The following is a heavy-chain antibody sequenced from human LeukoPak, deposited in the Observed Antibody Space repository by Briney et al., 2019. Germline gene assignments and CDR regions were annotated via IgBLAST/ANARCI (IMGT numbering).Heavy chain of an antibody. CDR3: ASSNPVAGSWYFDY. J-gene: IGHJ4*02. V-gene: IGHV4-39*06. D-gene: IGHD6-19*01. CDR2: IYYSGST. Sequence: PSETLSLTCTVSGGSISSSSYYWGWIRQPPGKGLEWIGSIYYSGSTYYNPSLKSRVTISVDTSKNQFPLKLSSVTAADTAVYYCASSNPVAGSWYFDYWGQGTLVTVSS. CDR1: GGSISSSSYY.